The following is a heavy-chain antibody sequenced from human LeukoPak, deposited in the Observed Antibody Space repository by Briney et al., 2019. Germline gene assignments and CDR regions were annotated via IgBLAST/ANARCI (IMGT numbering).Heavy chain of an antibody. J-gene: IGHJ4*02. D-gene: IGHD1/OR15-1a*01. V-gene: IGHV3-23*01. CDR2: ISGSGGGT. CDR3: ARGDRNNRGHQPEYYFDY. Sequence: PGGSLRLSCAASGLTFSSYTMSWVRRAPGKGLQWVSAISGSGGGTYYADSVKGRFTISRDNSKNTLFLQMNSLRAEDTAVYYCARGDRNNRGHQPEYYFDYWGQGTLVTVSS. CDR1: GLTFSSYT.